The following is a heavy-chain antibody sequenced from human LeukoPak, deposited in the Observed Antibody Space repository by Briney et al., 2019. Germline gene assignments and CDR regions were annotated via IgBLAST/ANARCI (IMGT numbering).Heavy chain of an antibody. D-gene: IGHD1-26*01. Sequence: PGGSLRLSCAASGFSFGNYFMHWVRQAPGKGLIWVSRINPDGPTIYYADSVKGRFTISRDNVGSSLYLEMNSLSVEDTALYYCTRGLSGTHNAFDLWGQGTLVTVSS. CDR2: INPDGPTI. CDR3: TRGLSGTHNAFDL. CDR1: GFSFGNYF. J-gene: IGHJ3*01. V-gene: IGHV3-74*01.